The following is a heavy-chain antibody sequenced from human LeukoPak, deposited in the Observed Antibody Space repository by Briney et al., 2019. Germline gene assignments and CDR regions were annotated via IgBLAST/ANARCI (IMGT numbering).Heavy chain of an antibody. V-gene: IGHV3-74*01. Sequence: GGSLRLSCAASGFTFSSYAMSWVRQAPGKGLVWVSRINSDGSSTSYADSVKGRFTISRDNAKNTLYLQMNSLRAEDTAVYYCAIGAPRYCSGGSCYYPFDYWGQGTLVTVSS. J-gene: IGHJ4*02. CDR3: AIGAPRYCSGGSCYYPFDY. D-gene: IGHD2-15*01. CDR1: GFTFSSYA. CDR2: INSDGSST.